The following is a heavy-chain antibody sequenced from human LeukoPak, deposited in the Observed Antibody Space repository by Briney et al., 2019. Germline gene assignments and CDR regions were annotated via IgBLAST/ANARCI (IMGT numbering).Heavy chain of an antibody. CDR1: GFTFSSYA. J-gene: IGHJ3*02. Sequence: GGSLRLSCAASGFTFSSYAMSWVRQAPGKGLEWVSGISGSGGSTFYADSVKGRFTISRDKSKNTLYLQMNSLRAEDTAVYYCAKTKITLIVVANPNSGALDIWGQGIMVTVSS. CDR2: ISGSGGST. CDR3: AKTKITLIVVANPNSGALDI. D-gene: IGHD3-22*01. V-gene: IGHV3-23*01.